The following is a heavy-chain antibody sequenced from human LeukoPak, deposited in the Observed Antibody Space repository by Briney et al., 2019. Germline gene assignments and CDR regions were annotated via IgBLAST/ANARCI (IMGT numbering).Heavy chain of an antibody. J-gene: IGHJ3*02. CDR1: GFTLSSYW. V-gene: IGHV3-7*01. D-gene: IGHD6-19*01. CDR2: IKQDGSEK. Sequence: GGSLRLSCAASGFTLSSYWMSWVRQAPGKGLEWVANIKQDGSEKYYVDSVKGRFAISRDNAENSLYLQMNSLRAEDTAVYYCARYGNGAWLAHYAFDSWGQGTMVTVSS. CDR3: ARYGNGAWLAHYAFDS.